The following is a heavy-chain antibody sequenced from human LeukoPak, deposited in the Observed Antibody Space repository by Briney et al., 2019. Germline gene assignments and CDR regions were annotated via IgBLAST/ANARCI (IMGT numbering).Heavy chain of an antibody. V-gene: IGHV1-2*02. D-gene: IGHD4-17*01. CDR2: INPKNGVT. Sequence: AASVKVSCKASGFTFTDYYMNWVRQAPGQGLEWMGWINPKNGVTNFAQKFQGRLTMTRETSISIAYMELRRLTSDDTAVYYCARDPYNGYYGDDYYYYMDVWGKGTTVTISS. J-gene: IGHJ6*03. CDR3: ARDPYNGYYGDDYYYYMDV. CDR1: GFTFTDYY.